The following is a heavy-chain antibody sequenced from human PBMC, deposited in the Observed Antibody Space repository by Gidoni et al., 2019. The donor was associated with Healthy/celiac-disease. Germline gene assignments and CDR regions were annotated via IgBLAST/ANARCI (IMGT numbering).Heavy chain of an antibody. V-gene: IGHV3-15*01. Sequence: MSWVRQAPGKGLEWVGRIKSKTDGGTTDYAAHVKGRFTISRDDSKNTLYLQMNSLKTEDTAVDYCTTIWLGELLGLWGQGTLVTVSS. J-gene: IGHJ4*02. D-gene: IGHD3-10*01. CDR3: TTIWLGELLGL. CDR2: IKSKTDGGTT.